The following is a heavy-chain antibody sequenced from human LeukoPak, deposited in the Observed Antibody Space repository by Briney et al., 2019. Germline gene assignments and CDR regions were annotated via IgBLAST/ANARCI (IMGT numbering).Heavy chain of an antibody. D-gene: IGHD3-10*01. J-gene: IGHJ4*02. Sequence: PLETLSLTCAVYGGSFSGYYWSWIRLPPGKGLDWIGEINYTGDTSYNPSLKSRVTISVDTSKNQFSLKLSSVTAADTAVYYCASLSMVRGVEFDYWGQGNLVTVSS. V-gene: IGHV4-34*01. CDR2: INYTGDT. CDR3: ASLSMVRGVEFDY. CDR1: GGSFSGYY.